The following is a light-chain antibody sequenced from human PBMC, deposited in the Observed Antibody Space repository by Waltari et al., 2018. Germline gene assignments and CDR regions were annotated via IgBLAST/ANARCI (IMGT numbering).Light chain of an antibody. CDR1: QNIGDY. CDR2: AAS. J-gene: IGKJ1*01. Sequence: VLTQSPATLSLSPGDRATLSCRASQNIGDYLAWYQQKPGQAPRLLISAASNRATGVPARFSGSGSGTDFTLTISSLQPEDFATYYCQQYSGYPRTFGQGTRVEI. V-gene: IGKV3-11*01. CDR3: QQYSGYPRT.